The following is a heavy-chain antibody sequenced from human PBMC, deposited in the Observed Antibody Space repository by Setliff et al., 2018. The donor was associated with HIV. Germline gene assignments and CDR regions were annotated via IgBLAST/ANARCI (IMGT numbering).Heavy chain of an antibody. CDR3: ARGALLAVFDFDH. CDR2: IIPIFGTT. V-gene: IGHV1-69*05. Sequence: SVKVSCKASGGTFDSYAISWVRQAPGQGLEWMGGIIPIFGTTNYAQKLQGRVTMTTDTSTSTAYMELRSLRSDDTAVYYCARGALLAVFDFDHWGHGTLVTVSS. CDR1: GGTFDSYA. D-gene: IGHD2-15*01. J-gene: IGHJ4*01.